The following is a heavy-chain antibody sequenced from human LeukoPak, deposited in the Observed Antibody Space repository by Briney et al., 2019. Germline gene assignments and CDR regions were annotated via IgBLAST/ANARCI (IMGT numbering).Heavy chain of an antibody. CDR2: INPTGGET. Sequence: GGSLRLSCAASGFSFSAYWMTWVRQAPGTGLEWVANINPTGGETYYVDPVKGRFTISRDNAKNSLYLRMNSLRAEDTAVYYCARNLIRREYYFDYWGQGTLVTVSS. V-gene: IGHV3-7*01. CDR3: ARNLIRREYYFDY. CDR1: GFSFSAYW. D-gene: IGHD3-10*01. J-gene: IGHJ4*02.